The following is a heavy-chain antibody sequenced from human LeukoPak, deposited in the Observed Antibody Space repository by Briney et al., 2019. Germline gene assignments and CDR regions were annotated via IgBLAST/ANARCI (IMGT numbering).Heavy chain of an antibody. V-gene: IGHV3-23*01. Sequence: GGSLRLSCAASGFTFSSYGMSWVRQAPGKGLEWVSSISNSGGSTYHADSVKGRFTISRDNSKNTLYLQMNSLRAEDTAVYYCAKVPYYYDSSGYYYFDYWGQGTLVTVSS. CDR3: AKVPYYYDSSGYYYFDY. CDR2: ISNSGGST. D-gene: IGHD3-22*01. J-gene: IGHJ4*02. CDR1: GFTFSSYG.